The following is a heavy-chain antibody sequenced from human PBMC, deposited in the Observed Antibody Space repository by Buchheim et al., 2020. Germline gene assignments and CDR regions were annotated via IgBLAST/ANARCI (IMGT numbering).Heavy chain of an antibody. CDR1: TGSIRNSNYY. D-gene: IGHD3-22*01. Sequence: QLQLHESGPGLVKPSETLSLTCNVSTGSIRNSNYYWGWLRQPPGKGLEWIANIYSDGGTSYSTSLKSRVTISIDTHQNQFSLRLTSVTAADTAVYYCARYEPYYYYFDTWGQGAL. V-gene: IGHV4-39*07. J-gene: IGHJ5*02. CDR3: ARYEPYYYYFDT. CDR2: IYSDGGT.